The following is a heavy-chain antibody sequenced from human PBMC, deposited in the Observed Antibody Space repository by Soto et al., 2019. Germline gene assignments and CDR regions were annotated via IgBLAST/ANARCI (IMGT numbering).Heavy chain of an antibody. V-gene: IGHV3-23*01. Sequence: GGSLRLSCAASGFIFSTTAMTWVRQAPGKGLEWVSTISGSGVSTYYTDSVKGRFTISRDNSKDTLYLQMNSLRAEDTAVYFCAAVMGSDYDYVWGSLTFDDWGQGTLVTVSS. CDR1: GFIFSTTA. CDR3: AAVMGSDYDYVWGSLTFDD. CDR2: ISGSGVST. D-gene: IGHD3-16*01. J-gene: IGHJ4*02.